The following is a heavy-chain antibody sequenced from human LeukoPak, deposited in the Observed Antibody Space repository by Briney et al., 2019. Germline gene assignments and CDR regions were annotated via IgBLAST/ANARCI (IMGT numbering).Heavy chain of an antibody. Sequence: GGSLRLSCAASGFTFSSYSMNWVRQAPGKGLEWVSSISSSSSYIDYADSVKGRFTISRDNAKNSLYLQMNSLRAEDTALYYCAKTHHSSGWYYFDYWGQGTLVTVSS. CDR1: GFTFSSYS. CDR3: AKTHHSSGWYYFDY. J-gene: IGHJ4*02. CDR2: ISSSSSYI. D-gene: IGHD6-19*01. V-gene: IGHV3-21*04.